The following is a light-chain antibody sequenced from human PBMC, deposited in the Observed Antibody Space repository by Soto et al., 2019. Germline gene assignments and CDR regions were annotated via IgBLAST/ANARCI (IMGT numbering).Light chain of an antibody. CDR3: QQYNKWPRAT. Sequence: EIVMTQTPATLSVSPGESATLSCRASQSVSNNLTWYQQKPGQPPRLLSYGASTRATGVPGRFSGSGSGTEFTLTISSLQSEDFAVYNCQQYNKWPRATFGGGTKVDIK. CDR2: GAS. J-gene: IGKJ4*01. CDR1: QSVSNN. V-gene: IGKV3-15*01.